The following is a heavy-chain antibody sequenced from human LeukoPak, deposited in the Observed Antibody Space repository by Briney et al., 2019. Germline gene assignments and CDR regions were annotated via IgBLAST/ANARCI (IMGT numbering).Heavy chain of an antibody. V-gene: IGHV3-48*02. CDR2: ISSRSSNI. CDR1: GFTFSSYS. J-gene: IGHJ6*02. CDR3: ARIPGGYYYAMDV. D-gene: IGHD3-16*01. Sequence: GGSLRLSCAASGFTFSSYSMNWVRQAPGKGLEWVSYISSRSSNIYHADSVKGRFTISRDNAKNSLYLQMNSLRDEDTAVYYCARIPGGYYYAMDVWGQGTTVTVSS.